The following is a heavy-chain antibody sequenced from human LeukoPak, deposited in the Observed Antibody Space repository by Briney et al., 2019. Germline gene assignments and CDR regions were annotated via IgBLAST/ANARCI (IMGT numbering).Heavy chain of an antibody. CDR2: ISYDGSNK. V-gene: IGHV3-30-3*01. CDR3: ARSDYSGSGSDY. Sequence: GGSLRLSYVASGFTFSSFAMPWVRQAPGKGLEWVAIISYDGSNKYYADSVRGRFTISRDNSKNTLYLQMNSLRAEDTAVYYCARSDYSGSGSDYWGQGTLVTVSS. D-gene: IGHD3-10*01. J-gene: IGHJ4*02. CDR1: GFTFSSFA.